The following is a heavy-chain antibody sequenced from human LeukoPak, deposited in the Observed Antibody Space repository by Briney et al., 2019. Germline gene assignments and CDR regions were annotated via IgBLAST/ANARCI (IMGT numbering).Heavy chain of an antibody. CDR2: IYYSGST. CDR1: GGSISSYY. J-gene: IGHJ3*02. Sequence: SETLSLTCTVSGGSISSYYWSWIRQPPGKGLEWIGYIYYSGSTNYSPSLKSRVTISVDTSRNEFSLKLSSVTAADTAVYYCARHSGSYYPDIWGQGTMVTVSS. V-gene: IGHV4-59*08. CDR3: ARHSGSYYPDI. D-gene: IGHD1-26*01.